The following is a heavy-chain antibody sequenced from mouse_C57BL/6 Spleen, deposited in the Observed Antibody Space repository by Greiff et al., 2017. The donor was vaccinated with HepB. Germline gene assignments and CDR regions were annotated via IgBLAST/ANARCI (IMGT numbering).Heavy chain of an antibody. Sequence: EVKLVESGGGLVKPGGSLKLSCAASGFTFSSYTMSWVRQTPEKRLEWVATISGGGGNTYYPDSVKGRFTISRDNAKNTLYLQMSSLRSEDTALYYCARHSLYYGSSTGYFDVWGTGTTVTVSS. D-gene: IGHD1-1*01. J-gene: IGHJ1*03. CDR1: GFTFSSYT. CDR2: ISGGGGNT. V-gene: IGHV5-9*01. CDR3: ARHSLYYGSSTGYFDV.